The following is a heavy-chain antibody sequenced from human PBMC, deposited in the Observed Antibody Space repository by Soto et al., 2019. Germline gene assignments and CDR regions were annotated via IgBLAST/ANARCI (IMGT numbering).Heavy chain of an antibody. V-gene: IGHV3-53*01. D-gene: IGHD3-10*01. J-gene: IGHJ4*02. CDR2: IFSSGES. Sequence: GGSLRLSCAASGFTVSSTYMSWVRQAPGKGLEWVSIIFSSGESFYADSVKGRFTISRDSSDNTVYLQMNSLKAEDTAAYYCARGGIGMVRTFDHWGQGTLVTVSS. CDR3: ARGGIGMVRTFDH. CDR1: GFTVSSTY.